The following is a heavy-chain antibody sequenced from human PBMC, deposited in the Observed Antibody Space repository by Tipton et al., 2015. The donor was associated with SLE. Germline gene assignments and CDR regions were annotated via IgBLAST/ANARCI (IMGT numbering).Heavy chain of an antibody. CDR3: ARGDYYDSSGYYFDAFDI. Sequence: TLSLTCTVSGGSISSHYCSWIRQPPGKGLEWIGYIYYSGSTNYNPSLKSRVTISVDTSKNQFSLKLSSVTAADTAVYYCARGDYYDSSGYYFDAFDIWGRGTMVTVSS. V-gene: IGHV4-59*11. CDR1: GGSISSHY. D-gene: IGHD3-22*01. CDR2: IYYSGST. J-gene: IGHJ3*02.